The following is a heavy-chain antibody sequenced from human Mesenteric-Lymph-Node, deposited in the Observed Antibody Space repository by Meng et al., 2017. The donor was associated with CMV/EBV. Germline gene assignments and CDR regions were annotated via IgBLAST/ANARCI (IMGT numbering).Heavy chain of an antibody. CDR3: ARDRHYYYYGMDV. CDR1: GYTFTSFA. Sequence: ASVKVSCKASGYTFTSFAISWVRQAPGQGLEWMEWIGGDSGTADYAEKVQDRVTMTTDTSTSTAYMELRNLGPGDTAVYYCARDRHYYYYGMDVWGQGTTVTVSS. J-gene: IGHJ6*02. CDR2: IGGDSGTA. V-gene: IGHV1-18*01.